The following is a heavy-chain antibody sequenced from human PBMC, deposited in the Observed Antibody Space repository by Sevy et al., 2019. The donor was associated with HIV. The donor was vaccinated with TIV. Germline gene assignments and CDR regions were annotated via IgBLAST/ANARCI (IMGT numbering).Heavy chain of an antibody. CDR1: GFTFSSYS. V-gene: IGHV3-48*02. D-gene: IGHD3-16*01. J-gene: IGHJ4*02. CDR3: ARDRGFGGVTFDY. Sequence: GGSLRLSCAASGFTFSSYSMNWVRQAPGKGLEWVSYISSSSSTIYYADSVKGRFTISRDNAKNSLYLQMNSPIDEDTAVYYCARDRGFGGVTFDYWGQGTLVTVSS. CDR2: ISSSSSTI.